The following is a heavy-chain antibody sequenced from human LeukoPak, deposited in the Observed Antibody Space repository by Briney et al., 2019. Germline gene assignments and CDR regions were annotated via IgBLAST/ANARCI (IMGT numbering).Heavy chain of an antibody. CDR3: ARGSEKQWELRLSATSGDAFDI. Sequence: SVKVSCKASGGTFSSYAISWVRQAPGQGLEWMGGIIPIFGTAHYTQKLQCRVKITTDESASTAYMEVNSLRCGDTGVYYCARGSEKQWELRLSATSGDAFDIGGQGTMVTVSS. V-gene: IGHV1-69*05. D-gene: IGHD1-26*01. CDR2: IIPIFGTA. J-gene: IGHJ3*02. CDR1: GGTFSSYA.